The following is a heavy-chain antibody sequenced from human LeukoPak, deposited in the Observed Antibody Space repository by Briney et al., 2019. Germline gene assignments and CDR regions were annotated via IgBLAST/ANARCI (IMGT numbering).Heavy chain of an antibody. J-gene: IGHJ4*02. Sequence: PSETLSLTCTVSGGSISSSSYYWGWIRQPPGKGLEWIGSIYYTRSTNYNPSLKSRVTISVDKSKNQFSLKLSSVTAADTAVYYCARVKSVNSSSWYYFDYWGQGTLVTVSS. V-gene: IGHV4-39*07. CDR2: IYYTRST. CDR1: GGSISSSSYY. CDR3: ARVKSVNSSSWYYFDY. D-gene: IGHD6-13*01.